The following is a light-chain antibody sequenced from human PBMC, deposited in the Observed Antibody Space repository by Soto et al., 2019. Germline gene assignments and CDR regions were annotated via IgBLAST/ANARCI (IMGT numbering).Light chain of an antibody. CDR1: QIISSTY. CDR3: QHYGTSLYT. Sequence: DIVVTQSPGTLSLSPGERATLSCRASQIISSTYLGWYQQKPGQAPRLLIYGASSRATGIPDRFSGSGSGTDFTLTISRLEPEDFAVYYCQHYGTSLYTFGQGTKVDIK. J-gene: IGKJ2*01. CDR2: GAS. V-gene: IGKV3-20*01.